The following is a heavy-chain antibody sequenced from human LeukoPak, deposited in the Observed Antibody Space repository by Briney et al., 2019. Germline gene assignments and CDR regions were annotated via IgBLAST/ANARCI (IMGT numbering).Heavy chain of an antibody. Sequence: ASVKVSCKASGGTFSSYAISWVRQAPGQGLEWMGGIIPIFGTANYAQKFQGRVTITADESTSTAYMELSSLRSEDTAVYYCARLDDYYYGMDVWGQGTTVTVSS. CDR2: IIPIFGTA. CDR1: GGTFSSYA. D-gene: IGHD1-1*01. CDR3: ARLDDYYYGMDV. V-gene: IGHV1-69*13. J-gene: IGHJ6*02.